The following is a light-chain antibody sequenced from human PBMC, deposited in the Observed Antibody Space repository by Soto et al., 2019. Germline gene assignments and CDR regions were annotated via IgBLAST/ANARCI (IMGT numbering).Light chain of an antibody. CDR2: NNN. CDR3: AAWDDSLSGPV. CDR1: TSNIGSPF. V-gene: IGLV1-47*02. J-gene: IGLJ3*02. Sequence: QSVLTQPPSVSGTPGQTVTISCSGSTSNIGSPFVYWYQQLPGTAPKLLIYNNNQRPSGVPDRFSGSKSGTSASLAISGLRSDDESDYYCAAWDDSLSGPVFGGGTKLTVL.